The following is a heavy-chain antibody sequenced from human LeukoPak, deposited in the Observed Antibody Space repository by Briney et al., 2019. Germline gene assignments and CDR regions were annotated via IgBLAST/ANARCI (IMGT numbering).Heavy chain of an antibody. J-gene: IGHJ6*02. V-gene: IGHV3-74*01. CDR3: ARDDAGAYYDILTGYYDYYYGMDV. Sequence: PGGSLRLSCAASGFTFSSYWMHWVRQAPGKGLVWVSRINSDGSSTSYADSVKGRFTISRDNAKNSLYLQMNSLRAEDTAVYYCARDDAGAYYDILTGYYDYYYGMDVWGQGTTVTVSS. D-gene: IGHD3-9*01. CDR2: INSDGSST. CDR1: GFTFSSYW.